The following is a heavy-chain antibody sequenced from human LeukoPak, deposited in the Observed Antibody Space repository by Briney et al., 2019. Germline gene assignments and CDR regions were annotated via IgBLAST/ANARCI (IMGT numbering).Heavy chain of an antibody. J-gene: IGHJ4*02. Sequence: GWSLRLSCAASGFTFNTYSMNWVRQAAAKGLEWVSSISSSGTYIFYADSVKGRSAISRDNAKHSLYLHMNSLRAEDTAVYYCATINGAYDYFDYWGQGTLVTVSS. V-gene: IGHV3-21*01. D-gene: IGHD4-17*01. CDR2: ISSSGTYI. CDR3: ATINGAYDYFDY. CDR1: GFTFNTYS.